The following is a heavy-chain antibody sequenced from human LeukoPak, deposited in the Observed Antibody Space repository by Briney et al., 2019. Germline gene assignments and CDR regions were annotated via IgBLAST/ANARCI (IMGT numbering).Heavy chain of an antibody. Sequence: ASVKVSCKASGYTFTSYGISWVRQAPGQGLEWMGWISACNGNTNYAQKLQGRVTMTTDTSTSTAYMELRSLRSDDTAVYYCARGPVYYYDSSGYGQRYYYYYGMDVWGQGTTVTVSS. J-gene: IGHJ6*02. V-gene: IGHV1-18*01. CDR1: GYTFTSYG. CDR2: ISACNGNT. D-gene: IGHD3-22*01. CDR3: ARGPVYYYDSSGYGQRYYYYYGMDV.